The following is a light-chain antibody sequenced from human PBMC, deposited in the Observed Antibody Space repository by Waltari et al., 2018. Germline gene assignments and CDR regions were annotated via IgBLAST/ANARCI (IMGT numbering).Light chain of an antibody. Sequence: QSALTQPASVSGSPGQSITISCTGTSSDVGGYNYVPWYQQHPGKAPKLMIYDVSNRPSGVSNRFSGSKSGNTASLTISGLQAEDEADYYCSSYTSSSKHVFGTGTKVTVL. CDR3: SSYTSSSKHV. CDR2: DVS. CDR1: SSDVGGYNY. V-gene: IGLV2-14*03. J-gene: IGLJ1*01.